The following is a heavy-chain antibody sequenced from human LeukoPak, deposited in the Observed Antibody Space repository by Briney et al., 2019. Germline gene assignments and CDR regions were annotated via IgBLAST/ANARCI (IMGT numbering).Heavy chain of an antibody. CDR3: ARTIVGAPDY. D-gene: IGHD1-26*01. J-gene: IGHJ4*02. Sequence: PSETLSLTCTVSGGSISSSSHYWGWIRQPPGTGLEWIGSIYYSGSTYYNPSLKSRVTISVDTSKNQFSLKLSSVTAADTAVYYCARTIVGAPDYWGQGTLVTVSS. V-gene: IGHV4-39*01. CDR1: GGSISSSSHY. CDR2: IYYSGST.